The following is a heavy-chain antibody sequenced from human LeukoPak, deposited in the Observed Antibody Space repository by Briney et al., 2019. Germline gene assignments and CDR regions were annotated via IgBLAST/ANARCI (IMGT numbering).Heavy chain of an antibody. J-gene: IGHJ4*02. V-gene: IGHV3-23*01. D-gene: IGHD2-2*01. Sequence: GGSLRLSCAASGFTFSSHAQSWVRQAPGKGLEWVSSLSGSGYNTYYADSVKGRFTISRDNSKNTVYLQMNSLRAEDTAVYYCAKDPYGTRYFDYWGQGTLVTVSS. CDR1: GFTFSSHA. CDR3: AKDPYGTRYFDY. CDR2: LSGSGYNT.